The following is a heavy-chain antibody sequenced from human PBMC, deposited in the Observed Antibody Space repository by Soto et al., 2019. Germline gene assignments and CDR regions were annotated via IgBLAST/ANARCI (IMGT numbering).Heavy chain of an antibody. CDR2: INHTSAST. Sequence: QVQLVQSGAEVRKPGASVKVSCKASGYTFTSYYIHWVRKAPGQGLEWMGIINHTSASTSYAQKCQGRVTMTRDTSTSTVYMELSSMKSEDSAVDYYARLHRSWTGCPFYYYYCMDVWGQGTTVTVS. J-gene: IGHJ6*02. CDR3: ARLHRSWTGCPFYYYYCMDV. D-gene: IGHD2-2*01. CDR1: GYTFTSYY. V-gene: IGHV1-46*01.